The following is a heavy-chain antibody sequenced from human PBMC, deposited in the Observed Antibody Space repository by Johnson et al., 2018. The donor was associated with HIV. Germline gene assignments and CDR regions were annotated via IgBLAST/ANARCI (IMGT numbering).Heavy chain of an antibody. Sequence: VQLVESGGGLVKPGGSLRLSCAASGFTFSDYYMSWIRQAPGKGLEWVANMNQDGSEKYYVDSVKGRFTISRDNSKNTLYLQMNSLRAEDTAVYYCARDALAAAGPIWGQGTMVTVSS. D-gene: IGHD6-13*01. CDR3: ARDALAAAGPI. V-gene: IGHV3-7*01. J-gene: IGHJ3*02. CDR1: GFTFSDYY. CDR2: MNQDGSEK.